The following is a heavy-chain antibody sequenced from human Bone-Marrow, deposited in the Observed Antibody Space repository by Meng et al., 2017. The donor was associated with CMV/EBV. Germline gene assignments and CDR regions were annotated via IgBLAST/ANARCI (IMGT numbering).Heavy chain of an antibody. V-gene: IGHV3-30*04. D-gene: IGHD1-7*01. CDR3: ASGPLLYNWNYSLLDY. CDR2: ISYDGSNK. CDR1: GFTFSSYA. J-gene: IGHJ4*02. Sequence: GESLKTSCAASGFTFSSYAMHWVRQAPGKGLEWVAVISYDGSNKYYADSVKGRFTISRDNSKKTLYLQMNSLRAEYTAVYYCASGPLLYNWNYSLLDYWGQGTLVTVSS.